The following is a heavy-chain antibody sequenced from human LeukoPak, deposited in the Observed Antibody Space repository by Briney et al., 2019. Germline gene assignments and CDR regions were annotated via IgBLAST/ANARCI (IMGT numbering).Heavy chain of an antibody. J-gene: IGHJ6*02. CDR1: GYTFTSYG. V-gene: IGHV1-18*01. D-gene: IGHD3-3*01. CDR2: ISAYNGNT. CDR3: ARVHDFWSGLYYYGMDV. Sequence: GASVKVSCKASGYTFTSYGISWVRQAPGQGLEWMRWISAYNGNTNYAQKLQGRVTMTKDTSTSTAYMELRSLRSDDTAVYYCARVHDFWSGLYYYGMDVWGQGTTVTVSS.